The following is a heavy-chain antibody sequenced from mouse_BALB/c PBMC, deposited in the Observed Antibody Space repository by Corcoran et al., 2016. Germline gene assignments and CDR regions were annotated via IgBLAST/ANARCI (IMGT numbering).Heavy chain of an antibody. V-gene: IGHV9-3-1*01. CDR1: GYTFTNYG. D-gene: IGHD1-1*01. Sequence: QIQLVQSGPELKKPGETVKISCKASGYTFTNYGMNWVKQTPGKGLKWMGWINTYTGEPTYADDFKGRFAFSLETSASTAYLQINNLKNEDTATYFCAITTVVDYWGQGTTLTVSS. CDR2: INTYTGEP. CDR3: AITTVVDY. J-gene: IGHJ2*01.